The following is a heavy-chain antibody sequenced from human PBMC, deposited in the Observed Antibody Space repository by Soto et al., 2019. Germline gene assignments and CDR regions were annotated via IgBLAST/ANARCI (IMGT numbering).Heavy chain of an antibody. CDR2: ISAYNGNT. CDR3: ARDATRESSCYSAVTVAFEI. Sequence: ASVKVSCQASGGTFSSYAISWVRQAPGQGLEWMGWISAYNGNTNYAQKLQGRVTMTTDTSTSTAYMELRSLRSDDTAVYYCARDATRESSCYSAVTVAFEIWGQGTMVTVAS. CDR1: GGTFSSYA. V-gene: IGHV1-18*01. D-gene: IGHD3-22*01. J-gene: IGHJ3*02.